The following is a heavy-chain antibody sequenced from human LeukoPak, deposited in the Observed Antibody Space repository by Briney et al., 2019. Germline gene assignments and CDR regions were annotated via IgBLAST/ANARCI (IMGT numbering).Heavy chain of an antibody. CDR1: GGSFSGYY. CDR3: ARGRTTETTFYYYYHGMDV. CDR2: INHSGST. J-gene: IGHJ6*02. D-gene: IGHD4-11*01. Sequence: SETLSLTCAVYGGSFSGYYWNWIRQPPGKGLEWIGEINHSGSTNYNPSLKSRVTISVGTSKNQFSLKLNSVTAADTAVYYCARGRTTETTFYYYYHGMDVWGQGTTVTVSS. V-gene: IGHV4-34*01.